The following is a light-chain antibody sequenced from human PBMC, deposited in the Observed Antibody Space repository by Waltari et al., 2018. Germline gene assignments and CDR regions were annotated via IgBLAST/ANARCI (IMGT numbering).Light chain of an antibody. CDR2: ATS. Sequence: DRPTLSARASHSISITLVLYQQKPGQAPMLLVYATSARAPGVPARFSGSGSGTDFTLTINSLQSEDFAVYYCQQYSDWPPGTFGPGTKVDIK. CDR3: QQYSDWPPGT. CDR1: HSISIT. V-gene: IGKV3-15*01. J-gene: IGKJ3*01.